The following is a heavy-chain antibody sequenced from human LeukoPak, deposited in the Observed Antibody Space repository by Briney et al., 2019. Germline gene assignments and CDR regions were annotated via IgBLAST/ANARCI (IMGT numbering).Heavy chain of an antibody. D-gene: IGHD6-19*01. V-gene: IGHV4-34*01. CDR1: GGSLSDYY. J-gene: IGHJ1*01. CDR2: INHSGST. Sequence: SETLSLTCAVDGGSLSDYYWSWIRQPPGKGLEWIGEINHSGSTNYNPSLKSRVTISVDTSKNQFSLKLSSVTAADTAVYYCARGRGAVAGTAYFQHWGQGTLVTVSS. CDR3: ARGRGAVAGTAYFQH.